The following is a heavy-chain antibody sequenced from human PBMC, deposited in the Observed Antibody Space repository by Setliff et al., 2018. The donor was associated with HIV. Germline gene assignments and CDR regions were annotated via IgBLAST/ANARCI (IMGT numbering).Heavy chain of an antibody. CDR2: IYYSGTT. V-gene: IGHV4-34*01. J-gene: IGHJ6*02. Sequence: KPSETLSLTCAVYGGSFSAYYWSWIRQSPGKGLEWIGSIYYSGTTYYNPSLKSRITISVDTSKNQFSLKVNSVTAADTAVYYCASPKERYYYGSGTNVREYYGMDVWGQGTTVTVSS. CDR3: ASPKERYYYGSGTNVREYYGMDV. D-gene: IGHD3-10*01. CDR1: GGSFSAYY.